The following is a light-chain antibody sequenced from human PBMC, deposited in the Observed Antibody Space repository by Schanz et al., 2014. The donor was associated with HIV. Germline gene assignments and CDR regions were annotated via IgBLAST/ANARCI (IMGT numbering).Light chain of an antibody. CDR2: GAS. V-gene: IGKV3-20*01. J-gene: IGKJ1*01. Sequence: EIVMTQSPATLSVSPGETATLSCRASQSVGINLAWYQQKPGQAPRLLIFGASNRATGIPDRFSGTGSGTHFTLTISTLVPEDFAVYYCQYYGSSKWTFGQGTKVEIK. CDR1: QSVGIN. CDR3: QYYGSSKWT.